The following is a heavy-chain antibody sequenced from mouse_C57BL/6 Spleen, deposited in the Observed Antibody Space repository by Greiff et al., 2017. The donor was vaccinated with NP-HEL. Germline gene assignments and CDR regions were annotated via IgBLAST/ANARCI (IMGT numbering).Heavy chain of an antibody. J-gene: IGHJ3*01. CDR2: INPSSGYT. CDR1: GYTFTSYW. CDR3: AREDYSGSSYGGFAY. V-gene: IGHV1-7*01. D-gene: IGHD1-1*01. Sequence: VQLQQSGAELAKPGASVKLSCKASGYTFTSYWMHWVKQRPGQGLEWIGYINPSSGYTKYNQKFKDKATLTADKSSRTAYMKLSSLTYEDSAVYYCAREDYSGSSYGGFAYWGQGTLVTVSA.